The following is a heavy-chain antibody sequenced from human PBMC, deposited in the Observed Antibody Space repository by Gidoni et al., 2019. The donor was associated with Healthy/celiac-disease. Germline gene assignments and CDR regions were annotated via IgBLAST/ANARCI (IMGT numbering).Heavy chain of an antibody. D-gene: IGHD6-19*01. J-gene: IGHJ6*02. V-gene: IGHV3-7*01. CDR3: ARGPVGAVAGYYGMDV. Sequence: EVQLVESGGGLVQPGGSLRLSCAASGFTFSSYWMSWVRQAPGKGLEWVANIKQDGREKYYVDSVKGRFTISRDNAKNSLYLQMNSLRAEDTAVYYCARGPVGAVAGYYGMDVWGQGTTVTVSS. CDR1: GFTFSSYW. CDR2: IKQDGREK.